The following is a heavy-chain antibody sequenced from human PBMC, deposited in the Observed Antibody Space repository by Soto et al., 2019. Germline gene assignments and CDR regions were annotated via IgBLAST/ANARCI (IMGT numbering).Heavy chain of an antibody. V-gene: IGHV1-69*13. J-gene: IGHJ5*02. CDR1: GGTFSSYA. D-gene: IGHD2-2*01. CDR2: IIPIFGTA. CDR3: ARDRYRVVPAAIGYNWFDP. Sequence: SVKVSCKASGGTFSSYAISWVRQAPGQGLEWMGGIIPIFGTANYAQKFQGRVTITADESTSTAYMELSSLRSEDTAVYYCARDRYRVVPAAIGYNWFDPWGQGTLVTVSS.